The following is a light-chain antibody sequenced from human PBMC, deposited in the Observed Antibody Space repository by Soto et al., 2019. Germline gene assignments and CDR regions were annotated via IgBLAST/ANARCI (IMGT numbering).Light chain of an antibody. CDR1: SSDVGGYNY. Sequence: QSALTQPPSASGSPGQSVTISCTGTSSDVGGYNYVSWYQQHPGKAPKLIISEVSKRPSGVPDRFSGSKSGNTASLTVSGLQAEDEAHYYCTSHAGSNNYVFGTGTKLTVL. CDR2: EVS. V-gene: IGLV2-8*01. J-gene: IGLJ1*01. CDR3: TSHAGSNNYV.